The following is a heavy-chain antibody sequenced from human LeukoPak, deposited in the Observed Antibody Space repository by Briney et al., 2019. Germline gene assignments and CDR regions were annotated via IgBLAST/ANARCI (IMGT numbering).Heavy chain of an antibody. CDR3: ARDPKGGFSYGWGAFDI. D-gene: IGHD5-18*01. V-gene: IGHV3-33*01. CDR2: IWYDGSNK. Sequence: GGSLRLSCAASGFTFSSYGMHWVRQAPGKGLEWVAVIWYDGSNKYYADSVKGRFTISRDNSKNTLYLQMNSLRAEDTAVYFCARDPKGGFSYGWGAFDIWGQGTMVTVSS. CDR1: GFTFSSYG. J-gene: IGHJ3*02.